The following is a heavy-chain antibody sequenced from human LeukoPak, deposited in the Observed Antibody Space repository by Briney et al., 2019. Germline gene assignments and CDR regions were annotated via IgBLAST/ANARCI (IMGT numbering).Heavy chain of an antibody. D-gene: IGHD5-24*01. CDR1: GFTLSNYA. Sequence: GGSLRLSCAAPGFTLSNYAMSWVHQAPGKGLEWVSSIHYNGDSTYYADSVKGRFTISRDNSKNTLYLQMNSLRVEDTAVYYCAKVIREVDMSHDYWGQGALVTVSS. CDR2: IHYNGDST. CDR3: AKVIREVDMSHDY. V-gene: IGHV3-23*01. J-gene: IGHJ4*02.